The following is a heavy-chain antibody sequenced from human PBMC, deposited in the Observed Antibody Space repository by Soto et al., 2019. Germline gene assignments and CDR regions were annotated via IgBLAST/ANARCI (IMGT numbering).Heavy chain of an antibody. Sequence: PVGSLRLSCVASGFTFSSFEMNCIRQAPGEGPEWIAVINPSGRTISYADSVKGRFTSSRDNAENSVYLQMSSLRGEYTAMYCCARYRGWYSYNWFDPWGQGTLVTVSS. CDR3: ARYRGWYSYNWFDP. V-gene: IGHV3-48*03. D-gene: IGHD6-19*01. CDR1: GFTFSSFE. J-gene: IGHJ5*02. CDR2: INPSGRTI.